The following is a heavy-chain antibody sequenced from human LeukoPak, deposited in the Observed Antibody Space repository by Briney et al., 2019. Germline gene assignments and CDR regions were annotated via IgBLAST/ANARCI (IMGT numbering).Heavy chain of an antibody. CDR3: ARDSFFGVTYKYYYMDV. CDR2: IYYSGST. V-gene: IGHV4-59*12. CDR1: GGSISSYY. J-gene: IGHJ6*03. D-gene: IGHD3-3*01. Sequence: PSETLSLTCTVSGGSISSYYWSWIRQPPGKGLEWIGYIYYSGSTNYNPSLKSRVTISVDTSKNQFSLKLSSVTAADTAVYYCARDSFFGVTYKYYYMDVWGKGTTVTVSS.